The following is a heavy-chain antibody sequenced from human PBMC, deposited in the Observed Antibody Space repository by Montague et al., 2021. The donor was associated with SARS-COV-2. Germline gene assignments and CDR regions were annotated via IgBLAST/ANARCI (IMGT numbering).Heavy chain of an antibody. CDR2: IFYSGST. D-gene: IGHD6-19*01. V-gene: IGHV4-39*01. Sequence: SETLSLTCTVSGGSISSSSYYWGWIRQPPGKGLEWIGSIFYSGSTYYNPSLKSRVTISVDTSKNQFSLKLNSVTAADTAVYFCARQIATSGQWAFDIWGQGTAVTVSS. CDR3: ARQIATSGQWAFDI. J-gene: IGHJ3*02. CDR1: GGSISSSSYY.